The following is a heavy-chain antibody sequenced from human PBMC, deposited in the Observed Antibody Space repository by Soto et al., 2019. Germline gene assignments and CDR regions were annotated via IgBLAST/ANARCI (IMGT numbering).Heavy chain of an antibody. J-gene: IGHJ6*02. Sequence: EVQLVESGGGLVQPGGSLRLSCAASGFTFSSYWMSWVRQAPGKGLEWVANIKQDGSEKYYVDSVKGRFTISRDNAKNSRYLQMNSLRAEDTAVYYCARDLGPSIVVAPRYGMDVWGQGTTVTVSS. CDR2: IKQDGSEK. D-gene: IGHD2-15*01. CDR3: ARDLGPSIVVAPRYGMDV. CDR1: GFTFSSYW. V-gene: IGHV3-7*01.